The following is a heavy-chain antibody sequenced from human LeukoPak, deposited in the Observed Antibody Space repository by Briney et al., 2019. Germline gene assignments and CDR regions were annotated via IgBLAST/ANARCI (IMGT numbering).Heavy chain of an antibody. Sequence: GGSLRLSCAASGFSFSSYGMSWVRQAPGKGLEWVSGISHSGDSPYYADSVKGRFTISRDNSKNTLFLQMDSLRAEDTAVYYCGQDPSRIAAGRCDYWGQGTRVTVSS. CDR2: ISHSGDSP. V-gene: IGHV3-23*01. CDR1: GFSFSSYG. CDR3: GQDPSRIAAGRCDY. D-gene: IGHD6-13*01. J-gene: IGHJ4*02.